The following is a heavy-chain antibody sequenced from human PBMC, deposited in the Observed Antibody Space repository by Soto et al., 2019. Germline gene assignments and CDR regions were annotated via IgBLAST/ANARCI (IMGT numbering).Heavy chain of an antibody. J-gene: IGHJ2*01. CDR3: ARGSLGVHYWYFDL. V-gene: IGHV1-18*01. D-gene: IGHD2-8*01. Sequence: QVQLVQSGAEVKKPGASVKVSCKASGYTFTSYGISWVRQAPGQGIEWMGGISAYNGNTNYAQKLQGKVTMTTDTSTSKAYMELRSLISDDTAVYYCARGSLGVHYWYFDLWGRCTLVTVSS. CDR2: ISAYNGNT. CDR1: GYTFTSYG.